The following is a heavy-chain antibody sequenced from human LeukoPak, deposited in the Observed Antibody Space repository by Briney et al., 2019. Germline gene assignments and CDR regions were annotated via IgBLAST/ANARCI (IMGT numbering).Heavy chain of an antibody. CDR3: ARHMFNVSFFYYIHV. Sequence: SETLSLTCIVSGGSITSSGFYWGWVRQPPGKGLEWIGSIHYRGSTYYNPSLKSRVTISVDTPKSQFSLRLSSVTAADTAVYYCARHMFNVSFFYYIHVWGKATTVTVSS. V-gene: IGHV4-39*01. CDR2: IHYRGST. D-gene: IGHD3-10*02. J-gene: IGHJ6*03. CDR1: GGSITSSGFY.